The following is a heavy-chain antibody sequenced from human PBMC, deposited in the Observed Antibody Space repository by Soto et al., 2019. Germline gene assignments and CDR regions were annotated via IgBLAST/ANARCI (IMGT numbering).Heavy chain of an antibody. J-gene: IGHJ4*02. CDR2: TYYRSRWYH. CDR1: GYSISSNSAA. V-gene: IGHV6-1*01. D-gene: IGHD4-4*01. Sequence: PSQTLPLTCAISGYSISSNSAAWNWIRQSPSRGFEWLGRTYYRSRWYHDYAVSVKSRIIINPDTSKNQVSLQLNSVTPDDTAVYYCASYRYDYWGQGTVVTVSS. CDR3: ASYRYDY.